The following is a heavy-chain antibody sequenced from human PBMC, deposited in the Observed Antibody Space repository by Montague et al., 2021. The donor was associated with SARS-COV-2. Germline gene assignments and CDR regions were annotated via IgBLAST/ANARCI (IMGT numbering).Heavy chain of an antibody. Sequence: SETLSLTCTVSGGSINNYYWSWIRQPPGKGLEWIGDICYSGSTNYNPSLKSRVTISVDTSKNQFPLKLSSVTAADTAVYHCARGGGHCADYYYYGMDVWGQGTTVTVSS. CDR3: ARGGGHCADYYYYGMDV. D-gene: IGHD2-21*01. CDR1: GGSINNYY. V-gene: IGHV4-59*01. J-gene: IGHJ6*02. CDR2: ICYSGST.